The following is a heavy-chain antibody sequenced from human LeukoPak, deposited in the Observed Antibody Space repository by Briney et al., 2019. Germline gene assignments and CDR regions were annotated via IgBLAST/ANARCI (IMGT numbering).Heavy chain of an antibody. Sequence: KPPETLSLTCTVSGGSISSSSYYWGWIRQPPGKGLEWIGSIYYSGRTYYNPSLKSRVTISVDTSKNQFSLKLSSVTAADTAVYYCARYSGTHSRNFDCWGQGTLVTVSS. CDR3: ARYSGTHSRNFDC. J-gene: IGHJ4*02. V-gene: IGHV4-39*07. CDR1: GGSISSSSYY. CDR2: IYYSGRT. D-gene: IGHD1-26*01.